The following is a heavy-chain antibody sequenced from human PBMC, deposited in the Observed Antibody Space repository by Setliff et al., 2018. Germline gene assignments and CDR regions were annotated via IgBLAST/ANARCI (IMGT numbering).Heavy chain of an antibody. J-gene: IGHJ6*02. Sequence: GGSLRLSCAASGFTFSTHSMNWVRQAPGKGLEWVSSISRSSTYIYYADSMKGRFTISRDNAKNSLYLQMNSLRAEDTAVYYCARDGGIYGSGTIFRYYYYGMDVWGQGTTVTVSS. CDR1: GFTFSTHS. V-gene: IGHV3-21*01. CDR3: ARDGGIYGSGTIFRYYYYGMDV. CDR2: ISRSSTYI. D-gene: IGHD3-10*01.